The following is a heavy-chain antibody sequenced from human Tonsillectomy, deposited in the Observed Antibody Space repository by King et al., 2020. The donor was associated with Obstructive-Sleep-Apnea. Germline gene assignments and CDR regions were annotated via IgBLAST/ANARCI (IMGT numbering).Heavy chain of an antibody. J-gene: IGHJ6*02. Sequence: VQLVESGGGLVNPGGSLRLSCAASGFTFSDYYMNWIRQAPGKGLEWVSYITSGGTTIYNADSVKGRFTVSRDNAKNSLYLQMNSLRAEDTALYYCARVMVTTTLWGSYYYGMDVWGRGTTVTVSS. D-gene: IGHD2-21*02. CDR1: GFTFSDYY. CDR2: ITSGGTTI. CDR3: ARVMVTTTLWGSYYYGMDV. V-gene: IGHV3-11*01.